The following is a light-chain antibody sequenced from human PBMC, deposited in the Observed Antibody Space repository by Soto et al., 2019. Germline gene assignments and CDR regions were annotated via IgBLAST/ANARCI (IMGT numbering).Light chain of an antibody. CDR3: QRRTN. J-gene: IGKJ2*01. CDR2: EAS. V-gene: IGKV3-11*01. CDR1: QSVSIY. Sequence: EIGLTQSPATLSLSPGESATLSCRASQSVSIYLAWYQQKPGQAPRLLIYEASRRAPGIPARFGGSGSGTDFTLTISSLELEDFAVYYCQRRTNFGQGTKLESK.